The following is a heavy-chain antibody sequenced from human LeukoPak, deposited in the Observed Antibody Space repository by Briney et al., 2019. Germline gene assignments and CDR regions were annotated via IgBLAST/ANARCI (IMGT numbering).Heavy chain of an antibody. V-gene: IGHV3-30-3*01. J-gene: IGHJ3*02. CDR3: ARDGGSSSTEDAFDI. Sequence: GGSLRLSCAASGFTFSSYAMHWVRQAPGKGLEWVEVISYDGSNKYYADSVKGRFTISRDNSKNTLYLQMNSLRAEDTAVYYCARDGGSSSTEDAFDIWGQGTMVTVSS. D-gene: IGHD6-6*01. CDR2: ISYDGSNK. CDR1: GFTFSSYA.